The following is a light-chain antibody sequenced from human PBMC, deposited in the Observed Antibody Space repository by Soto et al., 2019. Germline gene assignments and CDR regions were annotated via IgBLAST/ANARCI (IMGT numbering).Light chain of an antibody. CDR3: SSYTGRHTGV. CDR2: DVN. J-gene: IGLJ1*01. Sequence: QSVLTQPASVSGSPGQSITISCTGTSSDVGGYNYVSWYQQHPGKAPKLMIYDVNNRPSGVSNRFSGSKSGNTASLTISGLQAEDEADYYCSSYTGRHTGVFGTGTKVTVL. CDR1: SSDVGGYNY. V-gene: IGLV2-14*01.